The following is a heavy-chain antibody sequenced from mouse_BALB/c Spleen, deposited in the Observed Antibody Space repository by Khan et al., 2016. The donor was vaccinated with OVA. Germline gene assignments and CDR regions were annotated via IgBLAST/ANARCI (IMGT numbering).Heavy chain of an antibody. CDR2: INPYNGDT. CDR3: GRYDGIYYDAMDY. Sequence: VQLQQSGPELVKPGASVMISCKASGYSFTGYFMNWVKQSHGKSLEWIGRINPYNGDTFYNQKFKGKATLTVDKSSSTAHMELLSLTSEDSAVYYCGRYDGIYYDAMDYWGQGTSVTVSS. CDR1: GYSFTGYF. J-gene: IGHJ4*01. D-gene: IGHD2-14*01. V-gene: IGHV1-37*01.